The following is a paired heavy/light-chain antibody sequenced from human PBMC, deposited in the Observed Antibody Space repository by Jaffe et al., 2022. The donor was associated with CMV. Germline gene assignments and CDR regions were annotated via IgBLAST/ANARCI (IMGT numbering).Heavy chain of an antibody. CDR2: ITWNSDRV. Sequence: EVQLVESGGGLVQPGGSLRLSCAASGFAFDDYSMHWVRQAPGKGLEWVSGITWNSDRVDYADSVKGRFTISRDNVKNSLYLQMNNLRTEDTALYFCTKVFSMTWIYAFDVWGQGTVVTVSS. CDR3: TKVFSMTWIYAFDV. J-gene: IGHJ3*01. CDR1: GFAFDDYS. D-gene: IGHD2-2*03. V-gene: IGHV3-9*01.
Light chain of an antibody. CDR3: QQHGTSPYS. Sequence: EIVLTQSPATLSLSPGERATLSCGASQSVSRYHLAWYQQKAGLAPRLLIYDTVTRATGIPDRFSGSGSGTDFTLTISRLEPEDFAVYYCQQHGTSPYSFGRGTKVEI. V-gene: IGKV3D-20*01. J-gene: IGKJ2*03. CDR2: DTV. CDR1: QSVSRYH.